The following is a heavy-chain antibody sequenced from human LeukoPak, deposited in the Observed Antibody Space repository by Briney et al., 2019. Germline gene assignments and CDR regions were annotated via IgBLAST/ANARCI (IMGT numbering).Heavy chain of an antibody. D-gene: IGHD1-26*01. V-gene: IGHV3-20*04. CDR1: AFTFDDYG. J-gene: IGHJ3*02. CDR3: ARDWWELEDAFDI. Sequence: PGGSLRLSCAASAFTFDDYGMSWVRQAPGKGLEWVSGINWNGGSTGYADSVKGRFTISRDNVKNSLYLQMNSLRAEDTALYYCARDWWELEDAFDIWGQGTMVTVSS. CDR2: INWNGGST.